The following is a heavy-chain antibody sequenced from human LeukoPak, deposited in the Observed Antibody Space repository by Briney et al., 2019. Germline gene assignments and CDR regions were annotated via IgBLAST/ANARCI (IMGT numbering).Heavy chain of an antibody. J-gene: IGHJ2*01. V-gene: IGHV3-23*01. CDR3: ARGWLRINWYFDL. Sequence: PGGSLRLSCAASGFTFSSYAMSWVRQAPGKGLEWVSAISGSGGNTYYADSVKGRFTISRDNAKNSLYLQMNSLRAEDTAFYYCARGWLRINWYFDLWGRGTLVTVSS. D-gene: IGHD5-12*01. CDR2: ISGSGGNT. CDR1: GFTFSSYA.